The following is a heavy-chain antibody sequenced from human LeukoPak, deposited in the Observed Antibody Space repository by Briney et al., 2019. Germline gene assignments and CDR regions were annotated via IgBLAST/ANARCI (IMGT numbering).Heavy chain of an antibody. CDR1: GFTFDDYA. CDR2: ISWNSGNI. J-gene: IGHJ4*02. Sequence: GGSLRLSCAASGFTFDDYALHWVRQAPGKGLEWVSGISWNSGNIDYADSVKGRFTISRDNAENSLYLQMNSLRVEDTAFYYCARDLAYSRLDYWGQGMLVTVSS. D-gene: IGHD5-18*01. CDR3: ARDLAYSRLDY. V-gene: IGHV3-9*01.